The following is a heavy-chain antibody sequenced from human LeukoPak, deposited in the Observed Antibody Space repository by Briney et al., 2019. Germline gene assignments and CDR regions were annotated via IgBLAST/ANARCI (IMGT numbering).Heavy chain of an antibody. CDR3: ARAMDGKGSSWYPKYNWFDP. V-gene: IGHV1-46*03. Sequence: ASVKVSCKASGYTFTSYYMHWVRQAPGQGLEWMGIINPSGGSTGYAQKFQGRVTMTRDTSTSTVYIELSSLRSEDTAVCYCARAMDGKGSSWYPKYNWFDPWGQGTLVTVSS. D-gene: IGHD6-13*01. CDR1: GYTFTSYY. J-gene: IGHJ5*02. CDR2: INPSGGST.